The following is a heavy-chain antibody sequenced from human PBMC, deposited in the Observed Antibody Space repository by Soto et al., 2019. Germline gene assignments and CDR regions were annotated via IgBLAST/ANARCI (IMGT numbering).Heavy chain of an antibody. CDR3: ARIF. J-gene: IGHJ4*02. V-gene: IGHV3-7*03. CDR1: GFTLSNYW. D-gene: IGHD3-3*01. Sequence: GGSLRLSCAASGFTLSNYWMSWVRQAPGKGLEWVANINQDGSQKFYLDSVEGRFTISRDNARNSLYLQMNSLRAEDTAIYYCARIFWGQGILVTVYS. CDR2: INQDGSQK.